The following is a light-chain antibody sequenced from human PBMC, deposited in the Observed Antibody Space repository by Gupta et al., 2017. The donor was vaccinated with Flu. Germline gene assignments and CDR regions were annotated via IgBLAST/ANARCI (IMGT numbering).Light chain of an antibody. CDR1: QSVSGY. Sequence: EIVLTQSPATLSLSPGERATLSCRASQSVSGYLAWYQQKAGQAPRLLIYDASTRAPGVPARSSGSGYGTEFTLSISSREPEDFAVYYCHQRSSWPPLTFGGGTKVEI. CDR3: HQRSSWPPLT. V-gene: IGKV3-11*01. CDR2: DAS. J-gene: IGKJ4*01.